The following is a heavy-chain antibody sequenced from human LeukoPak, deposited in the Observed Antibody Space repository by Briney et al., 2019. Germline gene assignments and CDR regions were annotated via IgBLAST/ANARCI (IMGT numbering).Heavy chain of an antibody. Sequence: PGGSLRLSCAASGFTFNTYIMNWVRQAPGKGLEWVSYIRNSTNAIYYADSVRGRFTTSRDNAKNSLYLQMNSLRAEDTAVYYCARAGGHRNGGYDYWGQGTLVTVSS. J-gene: IGHJ4*02. CDR3: ARAGGHRNGGYDY. D-gene: IGHD5-12*01. V-gene: IGHV3-48*04. CDR1: GFTFNTYI. CDR2: IRNSTNAI.